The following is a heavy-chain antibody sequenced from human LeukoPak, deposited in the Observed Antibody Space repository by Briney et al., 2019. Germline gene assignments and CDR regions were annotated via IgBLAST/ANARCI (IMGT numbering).Heavy chain of an antibody. J-gene: IGHJ4*02. V-gene: IGHV4-4*07. CDR2: IYTSGST. CDR3: ARTLRITIFGVVNRPFDY. D-gene: IGHD3-3*01. Sequence: SETLSLTCTVSGGSISSYYWTWIRQPAGKGLEWIGRIYTSGSTNYNPSLKSRVTMSVDTSKNQFSLKLSSVTAADTAVYYCARTLRITIFGVVNRPFDYWGQGTLVTVSS. CDR1: GGSISSYY.